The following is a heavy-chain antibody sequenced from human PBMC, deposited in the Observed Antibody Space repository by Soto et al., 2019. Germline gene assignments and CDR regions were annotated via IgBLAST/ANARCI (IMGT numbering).Heavy chain of an antibody. Sequence: QLQLQESGPGLVKPSETLSLACTVSGGSISSNSYYWDWIRQPPGKGLEWIGSMYYSGATYHNTSLQSRVTISIDTSKNQFSLHLSSVTAADTAVYYCARHAAYDSVWGKSDGSDYWGQGTLVTVSS. V-gene: IGHV4-39*01. CDR3: ARHAAYDSVWGKSDGSDY. D-gene: IGHD3-16*01. CDR2: MYYSGAT. CDR1: GGSISSNSYY. J-gene: IGHJ4*02.